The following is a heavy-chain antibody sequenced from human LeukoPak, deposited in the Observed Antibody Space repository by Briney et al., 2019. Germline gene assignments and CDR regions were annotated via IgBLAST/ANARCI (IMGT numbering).Heavy chain of an antibody. V-gene: IGHV1-18*01. D-gene: IGHD5-24*01. CDR2: ISAYNGNT. CDR1: GYTFTSYG. J-gene: IGHJ4*02. CDR3: ARESDGYNYRYFDY. Sequence: GASVKVSCKASGYTFTSYGISWVRQAPGQGLEWMGWISAYNGNTNYAQRLQGRVTMTTDTSTSTAYMELRSLRSDDTAVYYCARESDGYNYRYFDYWGQGTLVTVSS.